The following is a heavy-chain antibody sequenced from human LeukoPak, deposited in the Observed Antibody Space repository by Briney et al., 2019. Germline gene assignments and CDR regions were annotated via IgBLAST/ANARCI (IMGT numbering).Heavy chain of an antibody. V-gene: IGHV4-30-2*01. D-gene: IGHD6-19*01. CDR2: INHSGST. Sequence: PSQTLSLTCAVSGGSISSGGYYWSWIRQPPGKGLEWIGEINHSGSTNYNPSLKSRVTISVDTSKNQFSLKLSSVTAADTAVYYCARRQRGQWLPKGFDPWGQGTLVTVSS. CDR1: GGSISSGGYY. J-gene: IGHJ5*02. CDR3: ARRQRGQWLPKGFDP.